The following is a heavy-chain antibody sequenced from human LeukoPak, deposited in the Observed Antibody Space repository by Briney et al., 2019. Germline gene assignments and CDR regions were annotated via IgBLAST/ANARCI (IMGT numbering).Heavy chain of an antibody. CDR1: GYSFTTYW. D-gene: IGHD2-2*02. CDR3: ARRYTTSSESDY. V-gene: IGHV5-10-1*01. CDR2: IDPSDSYT. J-gene: IGHJ4*02. Sequence: GESLKISCKGSGYSFTTYWISWVRQMPGKGLEWVGRIDPSDSYTNYSPSFQGHITISADKSISTAYLQWSSLKASDTAMYYCARRYTTSSESDYWGQGTLVAVSS.